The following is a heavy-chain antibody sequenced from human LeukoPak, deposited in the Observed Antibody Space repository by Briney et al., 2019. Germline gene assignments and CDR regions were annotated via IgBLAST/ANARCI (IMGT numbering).Heavy chain of an antibody. CDR3: AKDASVAGLDY. Sequence: DSVKGRFTISRDNSKNTLYLQMNSLRAEDTAVYYCAKDASVAGLDYWGQGTLVTVSS. V-gene: IGHV3-30*02. J-gene: IGHJ4*02. D-gene: IGHD6-19*01.